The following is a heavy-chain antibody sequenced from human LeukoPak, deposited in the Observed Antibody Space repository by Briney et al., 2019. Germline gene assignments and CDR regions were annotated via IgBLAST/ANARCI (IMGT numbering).Heavy chain of an antibody. D-gene: IGHD6-19*01. CDR3: AKDPAVGGPANYFDY. Sequence: GGSLRLSCAASGFTFSSYAMSWVRQAPGKGLEWVSVITGSGGGTDYADSVKGRFTISRDNSKNTLYLHMNSLRAEDTAVYYCAKDPAVGGPANYFDYWGQGSLVTVSS. J-gene: IGHJ4*02. V-gene: IGHV3-23*01. CDR1: GFTFSSYA. CDR2: ITGSGGGT.